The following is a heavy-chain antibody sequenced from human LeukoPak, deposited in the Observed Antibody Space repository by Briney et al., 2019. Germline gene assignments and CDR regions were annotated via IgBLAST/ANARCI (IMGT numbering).Heavy chain of an antibody. Sequence: ASVKVSCKASGYTFTGYYMHWVRQAPGQGLEWLGIINPSGGSTSYAQKFQGRVTMTRDMSTSTVYMELSSLRSEDTAVYYCARGDTAMVTWFDPWVQGTLVTVSS. D-gene: IGHD5-18*01. V-gene: IGHV1-46*01. CDR1: GYTFTGYY. CDR2: INPSGGST. J-gene: IGHJ5*02. CDR3: ARGDTAMVTWFDP.